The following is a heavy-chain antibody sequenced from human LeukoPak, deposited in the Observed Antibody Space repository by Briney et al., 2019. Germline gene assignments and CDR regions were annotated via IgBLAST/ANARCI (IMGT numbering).Heavy chain of an antibody. Sequence: SETLSLTCTVSGGSISSSSHYWGWIRQPPGKGLEWIGSIYYSGSTYYNPSLKSRVTISVDTSKNQFSLELSSVTAADTAVYYCARVAMYYDSSARDWFDPWGQGTLVTVSS. CDR3: ARVAMYYDSSARDWFDP. CDR1: GGSISSSSHY. D-gene: IGHD3-22*01. J-gene: IGHJ5*02. V-gene: IGHV4-39*07. CDR2: IYYSGST.